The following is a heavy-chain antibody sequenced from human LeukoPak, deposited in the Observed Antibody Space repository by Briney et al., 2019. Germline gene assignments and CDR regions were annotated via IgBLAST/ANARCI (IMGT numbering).Heavy chain of an antibody. D-gene: IGHD3-10*01. CDR1: GGTFSSYA. CDR2: IIPIFGTA. CDR3: ARARNVYYYGSGSSIYYYYYYGMDV. Sequence: VASVTVSCKASGGTFSSYAISWVRQAPGQGLEWMGGIIPIFGTANYAQKFQGRVTITADESTSTAYMELSSLRSEDTAVYYCARARNVYYYGSGSSIYYYYYYGMDVWGQGTTVTVSS. J-gene: IGHJ6*02. V-gene: IGHV1-69*13.